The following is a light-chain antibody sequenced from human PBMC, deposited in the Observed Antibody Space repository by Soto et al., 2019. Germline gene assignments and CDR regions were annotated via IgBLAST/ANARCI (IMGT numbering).Light chain of an antibody. J-gene: IGKJ1*01. CDR2: DAS. CDR1: QSISSW. CDR3: QQYNNYSPVT. V-gene: IGKV1-5*01. Sequence: DIQMTQFPSTLSASVGDRVTITCRASQSISSWLAWYQQKPGKAPKLLIYDASSLESGVPSRFSGSGSGTEFTLTISSLQPDDFATYYCQQYNNYSPVTFGQGTKVDI.